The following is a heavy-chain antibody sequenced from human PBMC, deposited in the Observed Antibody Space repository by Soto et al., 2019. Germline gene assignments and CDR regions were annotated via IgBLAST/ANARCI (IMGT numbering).Heavy chain of an antibody. CDR3: ARKRYYDFWSGQPYLYYFDY. Sequence: SETLSLTCAVYGGYFSGYYGSWIRQPPGKGLEWIGEINHSGSTNYNPSLKSRVTISVDTSKNQFSLKLSSVTAADTAVYYCARKRYYDFWSGQPYLYYFDYLGQGTLVTVSS. J-gene: IGHJ4*02. D-gene: IGHD3-3*01. CDR2: INHSGST. CDR1: GGYFSGYY. V-gene: IGHV4-34*01.